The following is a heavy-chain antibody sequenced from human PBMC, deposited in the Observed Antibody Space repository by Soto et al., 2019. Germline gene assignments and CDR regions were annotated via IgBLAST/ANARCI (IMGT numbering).Heavy chain of an antibody. V-gene: IGHV3-30-3*01. Sequence: QVQLVESGGGVVQPGRSLRLSCAASGFTLSPYAMFWVRQAPGKGLEYVAVISYDGSDKYYADSVKGRFTISRDNSKNTLYLQMNGLRAEDTGIYYCARGSYGNRHYYHAMDVWGQGTTVTVSS. D-gene: IGHD4-4*01. CDR3: ARGSYGNRHYYHAMDV. CDR2: ISYDGSDK. J-gene: IGHJ6*02. CDR1: GFTLSPYA.